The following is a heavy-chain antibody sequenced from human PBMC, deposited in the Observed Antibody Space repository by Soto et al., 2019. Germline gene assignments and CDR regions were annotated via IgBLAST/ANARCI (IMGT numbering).Heavy chain of an antibody. V-gene: IGHV1-18*01. J-gene: IGHJ5*02. CDR1: GYTFTSYG. Sequence: KKYKASVKVSCKASGYTFTSYGISWVRQAPGQGLEWMGWISAYNGNTNYAQKLQGRVTMTTDTSTSTAYMELRSLRSDDTAVYYCARRNDTIFGVVDNWFDPWGQGTLVTVSS. D-gene: IGHD3-3*01. CDR2: ISAYNGNT. CDR3: ARRNDTIFGVVDNWFDP.